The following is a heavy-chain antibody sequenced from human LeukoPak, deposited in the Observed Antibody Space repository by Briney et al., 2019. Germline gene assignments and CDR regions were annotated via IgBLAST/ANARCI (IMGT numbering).Heavy chain of an antibody. Sequence: GASVKVSCKASGYTFSSYGIGWVRQAPRQGLEWMGWITAGNGNTNYAQKVQGRVTMTTDTSTSTAYMELRSLRSDDTAMYFCARDLARGYSYGYNAFDIWGQGTMVTVSS. CDR3: ARDLARGYSYGYNAFDI. V-gene: IGHV1-18*01. CDR1: GYTFSSYG. D-gene: IGHD5-18*01. CDR2: ITAGNGNT. J-gene: IGHJ3*02.